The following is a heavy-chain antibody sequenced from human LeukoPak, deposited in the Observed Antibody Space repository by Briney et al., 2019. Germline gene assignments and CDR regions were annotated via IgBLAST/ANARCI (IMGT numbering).Heavy chain of an antibody. J-gene: IGHJ5*02. CDR2: IYHSEST. D-gene: IGHD1-14*01. CDR3: ARGRYWFDP. Sequence: PSETLSLTCTVSGGSISSSSDDWGWIRQPPGKGLEWIGSIYHSESTHYNPSLKSRVTIVVDTSKNQFSLKLSSVTAADTAVYYCARGRYWFDPWGQGTLVTVSS. V-gene: IGHV4-39*01. CDR1: GGSISSSSDD.